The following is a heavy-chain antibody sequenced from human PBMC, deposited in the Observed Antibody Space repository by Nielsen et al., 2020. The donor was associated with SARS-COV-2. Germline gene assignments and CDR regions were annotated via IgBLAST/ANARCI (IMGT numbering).Heavy chain of an antibody. J-gene: IGHJ6*02. CDR2: ISYDGSNK. V-gene: IGHV3-30*03. CDR3: ARSWYYGMDL. D-gene: IGHD6-13*01. Sequence: GESLKISCAASGFTFSSYGMHWVRQAPGKGLGWVAVISYDGSNKYYADSVKGRFTISRDNSKNTLYLQMNSLRAEDTAVYYCARSWYYGMDLWGQGTTVTVSS. CDR1: GFTFSSYG.